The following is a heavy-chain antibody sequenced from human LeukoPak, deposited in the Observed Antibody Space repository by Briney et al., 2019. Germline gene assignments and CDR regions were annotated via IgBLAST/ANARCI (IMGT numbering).Heavy chain of an antibody. CDR2: INPSGGSS. D-gene: IGHD4-17*01. J-gene: IGHJ3*02. V-gene: IGHV1-46*01. Sequence: ASVKVSCKASGYTFTSYFIHWVRQASGQGLEWMGIINPSGGSSTYAQKFQGTVTMTRDTSTTTVYMEVSSLRSEDTAVYYCAREAYYGDYARAFDIWGQGTVVTVSS. CDR3: AREAYYGDYARAFDI. CDR1: GYTFTSYF.